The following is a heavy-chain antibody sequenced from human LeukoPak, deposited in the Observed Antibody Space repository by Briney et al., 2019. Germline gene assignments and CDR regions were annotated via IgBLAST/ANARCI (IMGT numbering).Heavy chain of an antibody. D-gene: IGHD4-17*01. V-gene: IGHV1-69*13. CDR2: IIPIFGTA. J-gene: IGHJ3*02. CDR1: GGTFSSYA. Sequence: GASVKVSCKASGGTFSSYAISWVRQAPGQGLEWMGGIIPIFGTANYAQKFQGRVTITADESTSTAYMELSSLRSEDTAVYYCAGDLLSYGDSYDAFDIWGQGTMVTVSS. CDR3: AGDLLSYGDSYDAFDI.